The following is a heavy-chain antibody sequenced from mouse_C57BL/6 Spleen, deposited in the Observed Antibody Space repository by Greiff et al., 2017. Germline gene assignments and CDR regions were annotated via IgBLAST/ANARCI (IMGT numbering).Heavy chain of an antibody. D-gene: IGHD1-1*01. CDR1: GYTFTDYE. J-gene: IGHJ4*01. CDR2: IDPETGGT. V-gene: IGHV1-15*01. CDR3: TRTGYYGSRGYAMDY. Sequence: VQLQQFGAELVRPGASVTLSCKASGYTFTDYEMHWVKQTPVHGLEWIGAIDPETGGTAYNQKFKGKAILTADKSSSTAYMELRSLTSEDSAVYYCTRTGYYGSRGYAMDYWGQGTSVTVSS.